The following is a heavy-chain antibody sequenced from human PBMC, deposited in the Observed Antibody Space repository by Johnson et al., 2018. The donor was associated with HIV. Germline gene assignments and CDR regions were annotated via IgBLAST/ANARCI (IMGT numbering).Heavy chain of an antibody. D-gene: IGHD4-23*01. CDR3: AKIQGDTVGDDAFGI. Sequence: VQLVESGGGLVQPGRSLRLSCAASGFTFDDYGMHWVRQAPGKGLEWVSGISWNSGSIGYADSVKGRFTIPRDNAKNSRYLQMNSLRAEDTALYYCAKIQGDTVGDDAFGIWGQGTMVTVSS. V-gene: IGHV3-9*01. J-gene: IGHJ3*02. CDR1: GFTFDDYG. CDR2: ISWNSGSI.